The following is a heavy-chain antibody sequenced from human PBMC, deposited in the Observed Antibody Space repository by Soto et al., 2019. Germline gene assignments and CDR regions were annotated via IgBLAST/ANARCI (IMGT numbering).Heavy chain of an antibody. Sequence: QVQLEQSGGEVKQPGSSVKVSCKTSGGTFSTYAINWVRQAPGQGPEWMGAIIPLFGTADYSQKFQGRVTITADESTSTAYMVLSSLRFDDTAVYFCARPKGTYSSGYYYFDFWGQGTLVTVSS. CDR1: GGTFSTYA. J-gene: IGHJ4*02. D-gene: IGHD6-19*01. CDR2: IIPLFGTA. V-gene: IGHV1-69*01. CDR3: ARPKGTYSSGYYYFDF.